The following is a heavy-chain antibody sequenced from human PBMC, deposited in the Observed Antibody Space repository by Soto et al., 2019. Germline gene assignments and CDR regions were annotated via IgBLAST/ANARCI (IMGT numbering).Heavy chain of an antibody. V-gene: IGHV1-69*13. D-gene: IGHD4-4*01. Sequence: SVKVSCKASGGTFSSYAISWVRQAPGQGLEWMGGIIPIFGTANYAQKFQGRVTITADESTSTAYMELSSLRSEDTAVYYCARDRTINYVYSWFDPWGQGTLVTVSS. CDR1: GGTFSSYA. J-gene: IGHJ5*02. CDR3: ARDRTINYVYSWFDP. CDR2: IIPIFGTA.